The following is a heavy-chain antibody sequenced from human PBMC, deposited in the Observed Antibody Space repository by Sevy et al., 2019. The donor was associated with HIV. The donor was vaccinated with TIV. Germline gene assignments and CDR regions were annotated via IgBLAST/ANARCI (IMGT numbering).Heavy chain of an antibody. V-gene: IGHV3-23*01. CDR1: GFTFSSYA. Sequence: GGSLRLSCAASGFTFSSYATSWVRQAPGKGLEWVSAISGSGGSTYYADSVKGRFTISRDNSKNTLYLQMNSLRAEDTAVYYCAKDGWIQLWLGWYFDLWGRGTLVTVSS. D-gene: IGHD5-18*01. CDR3: AKDGWIQLWLGWYFDL. CDR2: ISGSGGST. J-gene: IGHJ2*01.